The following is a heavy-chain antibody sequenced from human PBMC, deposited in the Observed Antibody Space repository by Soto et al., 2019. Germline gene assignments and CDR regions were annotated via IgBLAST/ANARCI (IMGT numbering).Heavy chain of an antibody. Sequence: QVQLQESGPGLVKPSETLSLTCTVSGGSISSYYWTWIRQPPGKGLEWIGYIYYSGSTNYNPSLKSRVIISVDTSKNQFSLKLSSVTAADTAGYYCARSYSSSPPTVWGQGTLVTVSS. V-gene: IGHV4-59*01. J-gene: IGHJ4*02. CDR2: IYYSGST. D-gene: IGHD6-6*01. CDR3: ARSYSSSPPTV. CDR1: GGSISSYY.